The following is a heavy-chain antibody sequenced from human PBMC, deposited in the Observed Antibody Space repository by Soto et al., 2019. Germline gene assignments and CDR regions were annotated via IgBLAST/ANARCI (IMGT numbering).Heavy chain of an antibody. J-gene: IGHJ3*02. CDR2: IYYSGST. CDR3: ARGGQWLVGDAFDI. Sequence: SETLSLTCTVSGGSISSYYWSWIRQPPGKGLEWIGYIYYSGSTNYNPSLKSRVTISVDTSKNQFSLKLSSVTAADTAVYYCARGGQWLVGDAFDIWGQGTMVTVSS. V-gene: IGHV4-59*01. CDR1: GGSISSYY. D-gene: IGHD6-19*01.